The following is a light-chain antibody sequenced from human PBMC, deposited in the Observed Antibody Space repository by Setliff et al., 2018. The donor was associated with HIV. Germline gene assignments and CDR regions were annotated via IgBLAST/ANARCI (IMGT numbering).Light chain of an antibody. V-gene: IGLV2-11*01. CDR1: SSDVGAYNF. CDR2: DVY. Sequence: LTQPRSVSGSPGQSVTFSCTGSSSDVGAYNFVSWYQQLPGKAPKLIIYDVYRRPSGVPDRFSGSKSGDTASLTISGLRSEDEADYYCCSYAGTYTYIFGTGTKVTVL. J-gene: IGLJ1*01. CDR3: CSYAGTYTYI.